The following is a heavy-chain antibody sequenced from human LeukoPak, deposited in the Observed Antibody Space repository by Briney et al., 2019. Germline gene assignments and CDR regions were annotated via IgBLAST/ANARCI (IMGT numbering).Heavy chain of an antibody. Sequence: GSSVKVSCKASGGTFSSYAISWVRQAPGQGLEWMGRIIPILGIANYAQKFQGRVTITAGKSTSTAYMELSSLRSEDTAVYYCARVDYDKVDRREGRYNWFDPWGQGTLVTVSS. CDR2: IIPILGIA. V-gene: IGHV1-69*04. CDR1: GGTFSSYA. J-gene: IGHJ5*02. D-gene: IGHD3-22*01. CDR3: ARVDYDKVDRREGRYNWFDP.